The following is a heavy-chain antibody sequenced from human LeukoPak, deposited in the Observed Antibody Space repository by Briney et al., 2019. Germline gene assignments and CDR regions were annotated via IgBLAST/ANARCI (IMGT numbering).Heavy chain of an antibody. CDR3: ARSGFGEANFDY. D-gene: IGHD3-10*01. Sequence: SETLSLTCTVSGGSIDSNSWTWIRQPPGKGLEWIGYIYYSGTTNYNPSLKSRVTISVDTSKDQFSLKLSSVTAADTAVYYCARSGFGEANFDYWGQGTLVTVSS. J-gene: IGHJ4*02. CDR2: IYYSGTT. CDR1: GGSIDSNS. V-gene: IGHV4-59*08.